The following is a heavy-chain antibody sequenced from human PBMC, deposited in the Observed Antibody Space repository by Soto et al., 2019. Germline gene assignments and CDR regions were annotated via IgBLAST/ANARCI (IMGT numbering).Heavy chain of an antibody. CDR1: GYSISSSNW. D-gene: IGHD1-26*01. Sequence: QVQLQESGPGLVKPSDTLSLTCAVSGYSISSSNWWGWIRQPPRKGLEWIGYIYYSGSTYSNPSLKSRVTMAVDTSKNQFSLTLTSVTAVDTAVYYCARREIQGPIDYWGQGTLVTVSS. J-gene: IGHJ4*02. CDR2: IYYSGST. V-gene: IGHV4-28*01. CDR3: ARREIQGPIDY.